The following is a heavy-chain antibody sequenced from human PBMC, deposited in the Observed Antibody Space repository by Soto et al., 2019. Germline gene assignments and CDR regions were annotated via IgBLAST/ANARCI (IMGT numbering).Heavy chain of an antibody. CDR3: ARGPATAPDAY. J-gene: IGHJ4*02. V-gene: IGHV1-46*01. CDR2: INPSGGTT. D-gene: IGHD2-2*01. CDR1: GYIFTSYY. Sequence: GASVKVSCXTSGYIFTSYYIHWVRQAPGQGLEWMGIINPSGGTTTYAQKFQGRVTMTRDTSTSTVYMELSSLRSEDTAVYYCARGPATAPDAYWGLGTLVTVSS.